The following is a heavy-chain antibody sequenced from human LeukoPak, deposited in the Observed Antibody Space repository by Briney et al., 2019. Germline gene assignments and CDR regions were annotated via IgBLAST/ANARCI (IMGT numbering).Heavy chain of an antibody. CDR1: GGSISSDY. Sequence: SETLSLTCTVSGGSISSDYWSWIRQLPGKGLEWIGYIYYRGSTNYNPSLKSRVTISVDTSKNQFSLKLSSVTAADTAVYYCARGAGGYRFDPWGQGTLVTVSS. D-gene: IGHD1-1*01. J-gene: IGHJ5*02. V-gene: IGHV4-59*01. CDR3: ARGAGGYRFDP. CDR2: IYYRGST.